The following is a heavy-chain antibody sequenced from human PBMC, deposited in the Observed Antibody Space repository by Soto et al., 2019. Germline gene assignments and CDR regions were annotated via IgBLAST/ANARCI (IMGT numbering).Heavy chain of an antibody. J-gene: IGHJ4*02. Sequence: QLQLQESGPGLVKPSETLSLICNVSGGSVSSGGYYWAWIRQPPGKGLEWIASIHYSGISYYNPSLKSKLLISLDTSKNQFSLNLNSVTAADTAVYYCARGNWNFDSWGQGILVTVSS. CDR1: GGSVSSGGYY. CDR3: ARGNWNFDS. CDR2: IHYSGIS. D-gene: IGHD3-3*01. V-gene: IGHV4-39*01.